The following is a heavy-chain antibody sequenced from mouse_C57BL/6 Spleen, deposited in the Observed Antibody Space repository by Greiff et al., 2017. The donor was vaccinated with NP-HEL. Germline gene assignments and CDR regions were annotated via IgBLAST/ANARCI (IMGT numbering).Heavy chain of an antibody. V-gene: IGHV1-52*01. CDR1: GYTFTSYW. J-gene: IGHJ2*01. CDR3: ARSSSYERLDY. D-gene: IGHD1-1*01. Sequence: QVQLQQSGAELVRPGSSVKLSCKASGYTFTSYWMHWVKQRPIQGLEWIGNIDPSDSETHYNQKFKDKATLTVDKSSSTAYMQLSSLTSEDSAVYYCARSSSYERLDYWGQGNTLTVAS. CDR2: IDPSDSET.